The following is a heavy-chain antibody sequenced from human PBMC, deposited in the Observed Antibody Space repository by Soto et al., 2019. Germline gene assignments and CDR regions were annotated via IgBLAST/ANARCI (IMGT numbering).Heavy chain of an antibody. CDR1: GGSISSSTYY. CDR2: VYKSGGT. Sequence: QLQLQESGPGLVKPSETLSLTCSVSGGSISSSTYYWVWIRQSPGKGLEWIGRVYKSGGTYYNPSLKSRVSMSVDTPNKQCSLKINSVTAADTALYDCARHHDAGYYFDYWGQGILVTVSS. CDR3: ARHHDAGYYFDY. V-gene: IGHV4-39*01. J-gene: IGHJ4*02.